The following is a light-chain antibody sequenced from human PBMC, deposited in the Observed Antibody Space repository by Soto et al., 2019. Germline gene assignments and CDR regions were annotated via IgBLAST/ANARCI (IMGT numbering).Light chain of an antibody. J-gene: IGKJ1*01. CDR1: QSVSSNY. CDR2: GAS. CDR3: QQYHNSPLT. V-gene: IGKV3-20*01. Sequence: EILLTQSPGTLSFSPWEIATLSCSASQSVSSNYLAWYQQKPGQAPRVLIYGASSRTTGIPDRFSGSGSGTDFTLTISRLEPEDFAVYYCQQYHNSPLTFGQGTKVDIK.